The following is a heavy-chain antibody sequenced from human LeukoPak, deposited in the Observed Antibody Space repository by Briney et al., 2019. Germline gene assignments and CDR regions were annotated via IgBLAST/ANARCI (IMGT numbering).Heavy chain of an antibody. V-gene: IGHV3-21*01. J-gene: IGHJ4*02. CDR3: ARLGNSSSWDY. CDR1: GFTFSSYS. Sequence: GGSLRLSCAASGFTFSSYSMNWVRQAPGKGLEWVSSIGSSSSYIYYADSVKGRFTISRDNAKNSLYLQMNSPRAEDTAVYYCARLGNSSSWDYWGEGTLVTVSS. D-gene: IGHD6-13*01. CDR2: IGSSSSYI.